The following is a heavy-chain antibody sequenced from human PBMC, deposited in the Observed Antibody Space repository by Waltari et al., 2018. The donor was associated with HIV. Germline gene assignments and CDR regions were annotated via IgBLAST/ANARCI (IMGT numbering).Heavy chain of an antibody. V-gene: IGHV5-51*01. CDR2: IYPGESDT. CDR3: ARLPDTAMEELYWFDP. D-gene: IGHD5-18*01. J-gene: IGHJ5*02. Sequence: EVQLVQSGAEVKKPGESLKISCKGSGYSFTSYWIGWVRQMPGKVLGWMGIIYPGESDTRYSPSCQGQVTSAADKASSTAYLQWSSLKASDTAMYYCARLPDTAMEELYWFDPWGQGTLVTVSS. CDR1: GYSFTSYW.